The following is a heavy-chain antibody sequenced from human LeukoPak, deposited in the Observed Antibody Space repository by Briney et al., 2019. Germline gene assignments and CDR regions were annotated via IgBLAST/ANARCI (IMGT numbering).Heavy chain of an antibody. J-gene: IGHJ4*02. V-gene: IGHV3-48*04. CDR3: ARATKAYYYDSSGYYCDY. D-gene: IGHD3-22*01. CDR1: GFTFSSYS. CDR2: ISSSSSTI. Sequence: GGSLRLSCAASGFTFSSYSMNCVRQAPGKGLEWVSYISSSSSTIYYADSVKGRFTISRDNAKNSLYLQMNSLRAEDTAVYYCARATKAYYYDSSGYYCDYWGQGTLVTVSS.